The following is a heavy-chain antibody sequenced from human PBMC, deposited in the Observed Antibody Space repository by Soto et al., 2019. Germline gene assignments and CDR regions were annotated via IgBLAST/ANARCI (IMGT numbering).Heavy chain of an antibody. V-gene: IGHV4-31*03. Sequence: SETLSLTCTVSGGSICSGGYYWSWIRQHPGKGLEWIGYIYYSGSTYYNPSLKSRVTISVDTSKNQFSLKLSSVTAADTAVYYCARYRTGWFDPWGQGTLVTASS. D-gene: IGHD1-1*01. CDR1: GGSICSGGYY. CDR2: IYYSGST. J-gene: IGHJ5*02. CDR3: ARYRTGWFDP.